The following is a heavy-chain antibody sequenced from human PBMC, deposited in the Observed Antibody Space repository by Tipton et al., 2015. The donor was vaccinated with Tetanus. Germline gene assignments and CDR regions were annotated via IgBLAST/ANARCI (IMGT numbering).Heavy chain of an antibody. CDR2: AYYSGTT. CDR3: ARRREWVATGTYGMDV. V-gene: IGHV4-34*01. Sequence: TLSLTCAVYGGSFSAYYWGWIRQPPGKGLEWIGSAYYSGTTKYNPALKSRVTISVDTSKNQFSLRLSSVTAADTAVYYCARRREWVATGTYGMDVWGQGTTVTVSS. J-gene: IGHJ6*02. D-gene: IGHD5-12*01. CDR1: GGSFSAYY.